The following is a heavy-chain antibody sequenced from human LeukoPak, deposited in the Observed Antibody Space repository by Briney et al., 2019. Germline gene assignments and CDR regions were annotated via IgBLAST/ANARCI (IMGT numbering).Heavy chain of an antibody. CDR2: IYGGGST. D-gene: IGHD3-9*01. J-gene: IGHJ6*02. Sequence: GGSLRLSCAASGFTVSSNYMSWVRQAPGKGLEWVSVIYGGGSTYYADSVKGRFTISRDNSKNTLYLQMNSLRAADTAVYYCARDLYYDILTGYSNGMDVWGQGTTVTVSS. V-gene: IGHV3-66*01. CDR1: GFTVSSNY. CDR3: ARDLYYDILTGYSNGMDV.